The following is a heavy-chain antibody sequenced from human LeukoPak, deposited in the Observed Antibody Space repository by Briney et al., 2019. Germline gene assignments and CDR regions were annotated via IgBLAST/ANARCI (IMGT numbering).Heavy chain of an antibody. D-gene: IGHD2-15*01. J-gene: IGHJ5*02. V-gene: IGHV5-51*01. CDR1: GYIFTSYW. Sequence: GESLQISCKGSGYIFTSYWIGWVRQLPGKGLEWMGIIYPGDSDTRYSPSFQGQVTISADKSSSTAYLQWSSLKASDTAMYYCARQSGWSVVAAQNWFDPWGQGTLVTVSS. CDR3: ARQSGWSVVAAQNWFDP. CDR2: IYPGDSDT.